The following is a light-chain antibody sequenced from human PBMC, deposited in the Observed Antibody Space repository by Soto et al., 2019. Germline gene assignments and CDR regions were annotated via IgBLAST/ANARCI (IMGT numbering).Light chain of an antibody. J-gene: IGLJ3*02. V-gene: IGLV2-14*01. CDR1: SSDVGGYNF. Sequence: QSALTLPASVSGSRGQSITISCTGTSSDVGGYNFVSWYQQHPGKAPKFLIYEVINRPSGVSNRFSGSKSGNTASLTISGLPAEDEADYYGASYTHTKPWVLGGGTKVTVL. CDR3: ASYTHTKPWV. CDR2: EVI.